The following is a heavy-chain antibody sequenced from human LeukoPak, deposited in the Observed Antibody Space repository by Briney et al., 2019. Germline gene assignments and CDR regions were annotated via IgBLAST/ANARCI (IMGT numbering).Heavy chain of an antibody. J-gene: IGHJ4*02. D-gene: IGHD2-15*01. CDR1: GFTFSSYE. CDR3: AKDVVGQRWVENY. Sequence: GGSLRLSCAASGFTFSSYEMNWVRQAPGKGLEWVSYISSSGSTIYYADSVKGRFTISRDNAKNSLYLQMNTLRPEDAGIYHCAKDVVGQRWVENYWGQGTLVTVSS. CDR2: ISSSGSTI. V-gene: IGHV3-48*03.